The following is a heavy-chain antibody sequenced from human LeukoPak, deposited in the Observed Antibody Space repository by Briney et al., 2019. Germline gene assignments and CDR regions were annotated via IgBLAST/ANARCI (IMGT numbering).Heavy chain of an antibody. V-gene: IGHV4-59*01. CDR3: ARAGAPYGSGNYYNSDV. Sequence: SETLSLTCTGSGGSISSYYWSWIRQPPGKGLEWIGYIHYSGSSNYNPSLKSRVTISVDTSKNQFSLRLSSVTAADTAVYYCARAGAPYGSGNYYNSDVWGQGTTVTVSS. D-gene: IGHD3-10*01. J-gene: IGHJ6*02. CDR2: IHYSGSS. CDR1: GGSISSYY.